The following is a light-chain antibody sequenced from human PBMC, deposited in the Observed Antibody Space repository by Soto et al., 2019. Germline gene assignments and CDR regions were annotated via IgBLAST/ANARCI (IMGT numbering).Light chain of an antibody. Sequence: QSVLTQPPSVSGAPGQRVTVSGSGTSSNIGAGYDVHWYQQFPGTAPKLLIYGDNNRPSGVPDRFSGSKSGTSASLAITGLQAEDEADYYCQSYDSRLSAHVFGTGTKVTVL. CDR2: GDN. CDR1: SSNIGAGYD. V-gene: IGLV1-40*01. CDR3: QSYDSRLSAHV. J-gene: IGLJ1*01.